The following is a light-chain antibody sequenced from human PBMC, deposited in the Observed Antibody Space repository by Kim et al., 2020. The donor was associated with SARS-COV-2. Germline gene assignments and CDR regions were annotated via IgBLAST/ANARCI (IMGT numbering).Light chain of an antibody. CDR2: DVG. Sequence: TTTSCTGASSDVGGYNYVSCYQQHPRETPKLIIYDVGNQPSGVSNRFSGAKSGDTTAPTISGVHADDEADDYCSTSTSSSTLGVFGGGTQLTVL. V-gene: IGLV2-14*03. CDR3: STSTSSSTLGV. J-gene: IGLJ2*01. CDR1: SSDVGGYNY.